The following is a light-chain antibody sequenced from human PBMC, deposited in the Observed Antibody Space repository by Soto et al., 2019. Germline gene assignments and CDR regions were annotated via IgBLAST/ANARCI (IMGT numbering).Light chain of an antibody. CDR3: QQSYSTLSIT. CDR2: AAS. Sequence: DIQMTQSPSSLSASVGDRVTITCRASESINRHLNWYQQKPGKAPKLLIYAASSLQNGVPSRFSGSGSGTHFTLTISNLQHEDFATYYCQQSYSTLSITVGQGTRLEIK. J-gene: IGKJ5*01. V-gene: IGKV1-39*01. CDR1: ESINRH.